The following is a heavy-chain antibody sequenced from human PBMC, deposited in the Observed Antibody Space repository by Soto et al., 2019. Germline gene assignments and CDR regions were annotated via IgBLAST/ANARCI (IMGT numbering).Heavy chain of an antibody. D-gene: IGHD4-17*01. J-gene: IGHJ5*02. CDR2: IIPIFGTA. CDR3: AGVEVTTVTRWFDP. V-gene: IGHV1-69*12. CDR1: GGTFSSYA. Sequence: QVQLVQSGAEVKKPGSSVKVSCKASGGTFSSYAISWVRQAPGQGLEWMGGIIPIFGTANYAQKFQGRVTITADEYTSTAYLGLSSLRSEDTAVYYCAGVEVTTVTRWFDPWGQGTLVTVSS.